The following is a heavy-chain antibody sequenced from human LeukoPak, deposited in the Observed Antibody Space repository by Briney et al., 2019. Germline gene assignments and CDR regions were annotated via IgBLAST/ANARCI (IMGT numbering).Heavy chain of an antibody. CDR2: ISSSSSYI. J-gene: IGHJ4*02. V-gene: IGHV3-21*01. CDR1: GFTFSSYS. Sequence: GESLTISCAASGFTFSSYSMNWVRQAPGKGLEWVSSISSSSSYIYYADSVKGRFTISRDNAKNSLYLQMNSLRAEDTAVYYCARNNYYDSSGYPYWGQGTLVTVSS. D-gene: IGHD3-22*01. CDR3: ARNNYYDSSGYPY.